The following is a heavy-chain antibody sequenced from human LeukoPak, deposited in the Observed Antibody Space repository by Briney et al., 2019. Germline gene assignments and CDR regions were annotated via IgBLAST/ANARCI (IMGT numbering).Heavy chain of an antibody. J-gene: IGHJ4*02. D-gene: IGHD2-2*01. V-gene: IGHV3-30-3*02. CDR1: GFALSMYT. Sequence: PGRSLRLSCVASGFALSMYTLHWVRQAPGKGLECVAVASYDGGNKYYADSVKGRFTISRDNSKNTLYLQMNSLRAEDMAVYHCVKPLRAGPEVHPYFDYWGQGTLVTVSS. CDR2: ASYDGGNK. CDR3: VKPLRAGPEVHPYFDY.